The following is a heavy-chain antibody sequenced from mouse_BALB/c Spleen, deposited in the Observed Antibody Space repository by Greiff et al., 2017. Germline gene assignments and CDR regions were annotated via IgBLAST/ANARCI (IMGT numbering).Heavy chain of an antibody. CDR2: ISSGGSYT. J-gene: IGHJ4*01. CDR3: TRGLPYAMDY. Sequence: EVQRVESGGGLVKPGGSLKLSCAASGFTFSSYTMSWVRQTPEKRLEWVATISSGGSYTYYPDSVKGRFTISRDNAKNTLYLQMSSLKSEDTAMYYCTRGLPYAMDYWGQGTSVTVSS. V-gene: IGHV5-6-4*01. CDR1: GFTFSSYT. D-gene: IGHD5-5*01.